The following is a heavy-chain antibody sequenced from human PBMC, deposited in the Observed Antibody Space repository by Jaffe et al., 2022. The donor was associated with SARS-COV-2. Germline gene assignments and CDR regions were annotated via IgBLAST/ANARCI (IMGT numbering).Heavy chain of an antibody. Sequence: QVQLVQSGAEVKKPGASVNISCKASGYTFTRFPIHWVRQAPGQSPEWMGCIVAANGDTRHSQKFQGRLTITRDTSANTAQMELTTLTSEDTALYYCGRDSTSTCYGGIDSWGQGTLVTVSS. J-gene: IGHJ4*02. CDR3: GRDSTSTCYGGIDS. CDR1: GYTFTRFP. V-gene: IGHV1-3*01. CDR2: IVAANGDT. D-gene: IGHD2-2*01.